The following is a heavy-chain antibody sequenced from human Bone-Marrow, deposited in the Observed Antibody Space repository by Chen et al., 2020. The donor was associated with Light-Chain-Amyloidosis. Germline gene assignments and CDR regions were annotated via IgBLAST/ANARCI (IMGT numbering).Heavy chain of an antibody. J-gene: IGHJ4*02. CDR2: IYPDDSDA. V-gene: IGHV5-51*01. CDR1: GSTFPNYW. CDR3: ARRRDGYNFDY. D-gene: IGHD5-12*01. Sequence: EVQLEQSGPEVKKPGESLKISCKGSGSTFPNYWIGWVRQMPGKGLEWMGVIYPDDSDARYSPFFEGQVTISADKSITTAYLQWRSLKASDTAMYYCARRRDGYNFDYWGQGTLVTVSS.